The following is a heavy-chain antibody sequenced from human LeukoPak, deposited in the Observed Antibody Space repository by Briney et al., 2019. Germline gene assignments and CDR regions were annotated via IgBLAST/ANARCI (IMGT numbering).Heavy chain of an antibody. J-gene: IGHJ5*02. V-gene: IGHV4-34*01. Sequence: PSETLSLTCGVDGASFTGQYWSWIRQPPGKGLEWIGEINRGGSTSYDPSLKSRVTISVDTSKNQFSLKMNSVTAADTGIYYCARGRGTGSYYGSWGQGTLVTVSS. CDR2: INRGGST. CDR1: GASFTGQY. D-gene: IGHD3-10*01. CDR3: ARGRGTGSYYGS.